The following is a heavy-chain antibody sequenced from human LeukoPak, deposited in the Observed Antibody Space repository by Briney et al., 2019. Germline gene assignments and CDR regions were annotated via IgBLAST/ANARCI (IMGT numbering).Heavy chain of an antibody. D-gene: IGHD3-10*01. J-gene: IGHJ6*03. CDR2: IYKNAIT. CDR1: GFTVSSNY. V-gene: IGHV3-53*01. CDR3: ARSRRVRGVPDYMDV. Sequence: GGSLRLSCAASGFTVSSNYMTWVRQAPGKGLEWVSVIYKNAITYYADTVKGRFTISRDNSKNMLYHQMNSLGAEDTAVYYCARSRRVRGVPDYMDVWGKGTTVTISS.